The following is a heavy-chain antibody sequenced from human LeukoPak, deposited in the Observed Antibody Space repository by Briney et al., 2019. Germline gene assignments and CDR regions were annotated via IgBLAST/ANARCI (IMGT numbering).Heavy chain of an antibody. CDR1: GFTFSSYW. V-gene: IGHV3-74*01. J-gene: IGHJ4*02. Sequence: GGSLRLSCAASGFTFSSYWMHWVRQAPGKGLVWVSRINTDGSSTSYADSVKGRFSISRDNAKNTLYLQMNSLTAEDTAIYYCARDASLYYVDHWGQGTLVTVSS. CDR3: ARDASLYYVDH. CDR2: INTDGSST.